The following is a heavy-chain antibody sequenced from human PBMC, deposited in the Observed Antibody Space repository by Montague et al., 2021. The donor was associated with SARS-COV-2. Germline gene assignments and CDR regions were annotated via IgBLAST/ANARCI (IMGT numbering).Heavy chain of an antibody. CDR2: INPSGST. Sequence: SETLSLTCAVYGGSFTGYYWSWIRQPPGKGLEWIGDINPSGSTNYNPSLKSRVSISVDTSKNQFSLKLRSVTAADTAVYYCARAIVDVTMVIIVRTGVEYYFDFWGQGTLVTVSS. CDR3: ARAIVDVTMVIIVRTGVEYYFDF. D-gene: IGHD3-10*01. V-gene: IGHV4-34*01. CDR1: GGSFTGYY. J-gene: IGHJ4*02.